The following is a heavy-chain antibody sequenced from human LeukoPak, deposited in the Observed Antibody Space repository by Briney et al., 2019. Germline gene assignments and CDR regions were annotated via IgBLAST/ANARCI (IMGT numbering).Heavy chain of an antibody. V-gene: IGHV3-74*01. D-gene: IGHD1-26*01. CDR3: ARGISGRYAD. CDR2: INSDGTST. J-gene: IGHJ4*02. CDR1: GFTFSSYW. Sequence: GGSLRLSCAASGFTFSSYWMHWVRQGPGKGLVWVSRINSDGTSTSYADSVEGRFTISRDNAKNTLYLQMNSLRAEDTAVYYCARGISGRYADWGQGTLVTLSS.